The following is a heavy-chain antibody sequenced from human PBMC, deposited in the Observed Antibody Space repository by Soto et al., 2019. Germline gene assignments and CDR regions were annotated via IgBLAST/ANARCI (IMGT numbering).Heavy chain of an antibody. CDR2: IIPILGIA. J-gene: IGHJ6*02. CDR1: GGTFSSYA. D-gene: IGHD3-10*01. V-gene: IGHV1-69*10. Sequence: ASVKVSCKASGGTFSSYAISWVRQAPGQGLEWMGGIIPILGIANYAQKFQGRVTITADKSTSTAYMELSSLRSEDTAVYYCAIESITMVRGVMDVWGQGTTVTVSS. CDR3: AIESITMVRGVMDV.